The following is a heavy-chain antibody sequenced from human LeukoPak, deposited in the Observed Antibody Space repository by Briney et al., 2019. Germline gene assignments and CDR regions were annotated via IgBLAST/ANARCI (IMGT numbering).Heavy chain of an antibody. Sequence: ASVKVSCKASGYTFTGYYMHWVRQAPGQGLEWMGWINPNSGGTNYAQKFQGRVTMTRDTSISTAYMELSRLRSDDTAVCYCARPPQWLTPESDYWGQGTLVTVSS. J-gene: IGHJ4*02. D-gene: IGHD5-12*01. V-gene: IGHV1-2*02. CDR2: INPNSGGT. CDR1: GYTFTGYY. CDR3: ARPPQWLTPESDY.